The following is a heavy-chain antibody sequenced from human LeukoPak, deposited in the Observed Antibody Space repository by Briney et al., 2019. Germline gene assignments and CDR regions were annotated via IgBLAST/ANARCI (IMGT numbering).Heavy chain of an antibody. CDR3: ARPFYSGSYLGYAFDI. V-gene: IGHV3-64*01. Sequence: GRSLRLSCAASGFTFSSYAMHWVRQAPGKGLEYVSAISSNGGSTYYANSVKGRFTISRDNSKNTLYLQMGSLRAEDMAVYYCARPFYSGSYLGYAFDIWGQGTMVTVSS. CDR2: ISSNGGST. D-gene: IGHD1-26*01. CDR1: GFTFSSYA. J-gene: IGHJ3*02.